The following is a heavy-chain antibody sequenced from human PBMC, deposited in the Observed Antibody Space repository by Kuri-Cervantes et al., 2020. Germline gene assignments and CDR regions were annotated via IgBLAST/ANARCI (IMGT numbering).Heavy chain of an antibody. CDR2: ISGSGGST. CDR1: GFTVSSNY. D-gene: IGHD3-10*01. J-gene: IGHJ3*02. V-gene: IGHV3-23*01. Sequence: GGSLRLSCAASGFTVSSNYMSWVRQAPGKGLEWVSAISGSGGSTYYADSVKGRFTISRDNSKNTLYLQMNSLRAEDTAVYYYAKNGLLWFGGSAFDIWGQGTMVTVSS. CDR3: AKNGLLWFGGSAFDI.